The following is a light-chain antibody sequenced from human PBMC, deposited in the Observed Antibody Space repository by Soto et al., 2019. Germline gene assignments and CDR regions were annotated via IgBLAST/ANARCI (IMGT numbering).Light chain of an antibody. J-gene: IGKJ1*01. CDR2: GAS. CDR1: QSVGSK. Sequence: IVMTQSPATMSVSPGEKATLSCRASQSVGSKLAWYWQKPGQSPRLLIYGASTRATGVPARFSGGGSGTEFTLTISSLQSEDFAIYYCQQYNNWPRTFGQGTKVDIK. V-gene: IGKV3-15*01. CDR3: QQYNNWPRT.